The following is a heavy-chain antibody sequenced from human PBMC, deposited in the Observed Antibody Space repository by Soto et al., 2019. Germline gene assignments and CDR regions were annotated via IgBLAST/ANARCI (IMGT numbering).Heavy chain of an antibody. D-gene: IGHD3-3*01. CDR2: MNPNSGNT. J-gene: IGHJ6*03. CDR3: ARGRPVTIFGVYYYYYYMDV. CDR1: GYTFTSYD. Sequence: ASVKVSCKASGYTFTSYDINWVRQATGQGLEWMGWMNPNSGNTGYAQKFQGRVTMTRNTSISTAYMELSSLRSEDTAVYYCARGRPVTIFGVYYYYYYMDVWGKGTTVTVSS. V-gene: IGHV1-8*01.